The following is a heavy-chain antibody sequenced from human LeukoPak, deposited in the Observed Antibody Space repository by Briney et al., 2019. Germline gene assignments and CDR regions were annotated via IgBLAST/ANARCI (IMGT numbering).Heavy chain of an antibody. CDR1: GFTFSSYA. CDR2: ISGSGGST. J-gene: IGHJ4*02. V-gene: IGHV3-23*01. D-gene: IGHD6-13*01. Sequence: GGSLRLSCAASGFTFSSYAMSWVRQAPGKGLEWVSAISGSGGSTYYADSVKGRFTISRDNSKNTLYLQMNSLRAEDTAVYYCASSWHRQQLAPFDYWGQGTLVTVSS. CDR3: ASSWHRQQLAPFDY.